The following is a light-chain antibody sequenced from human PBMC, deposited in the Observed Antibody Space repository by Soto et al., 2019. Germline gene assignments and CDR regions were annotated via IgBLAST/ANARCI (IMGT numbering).Light chain of an antibody. Sequence: DIQLTQSPSSLSASVGDRVTITCRASQVINIALIWYQQKPGKAPKRLIYAASSLQSGVPSRFSGSGFGTEFTLTISSLQPEDFATYYCLQHNTYPTTFGPGTKVDI. V-gene: IGKV1-17*01. CDR1: QVINIA. J-gene: IGKJ3*01. CDR3: LQHNTYPTT. CDR2: AAS.